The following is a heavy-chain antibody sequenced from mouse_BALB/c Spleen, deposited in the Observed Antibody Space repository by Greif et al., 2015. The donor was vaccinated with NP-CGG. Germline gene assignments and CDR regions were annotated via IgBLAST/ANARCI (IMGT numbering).Heavy chain of an antibody. CDR3: ARVYEYYAMDY. J-gene: IGHJ4*01. Sequence: DVQLVESGGGLVKPGGSLKLSCAASGFTFSSYAMSWVRQSPEKRLEWVAEISSGGSYTYYPDTVTGRFTISRDNAKNTLYLEMSSLRSEDTAMYYCARVYEYYAMDYWGQGTSVTVSS. D-gene: IGHD2-12*01. CDR1: GFTFSSYA. V-gene: IGHV5-9-4*01. CDR2: ISSGGSYT.